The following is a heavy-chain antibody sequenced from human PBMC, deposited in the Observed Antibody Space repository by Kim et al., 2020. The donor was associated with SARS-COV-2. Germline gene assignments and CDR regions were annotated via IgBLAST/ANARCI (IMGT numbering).Heavy chain of an antibody. CDR3: ATSAQFWSGRPRQSHY. J-gene: IGHJ4*02. Sequence: GGSLRLSCAASGFTFSSYAMHWVRQAPGKGLEWVAVISYDGSNKYYVDSVKGRFTISRDNSKNTLYLQMNSLRAEDTAVYYCATSAQFWSGRPRQSHYWGQGTLVTVSS. CDR2: ISYDGSNK. V-gene: IGHV3-30*04. CDR1: GFTFSSYA. D-gene: IGHD3-3*01.